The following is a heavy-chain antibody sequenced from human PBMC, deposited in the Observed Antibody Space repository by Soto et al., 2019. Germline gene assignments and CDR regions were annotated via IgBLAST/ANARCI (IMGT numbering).Heavy chain of an antibody. V-gene: IGHV4-39*01. CDR2: IHYSGST. CDR3: ATCSGGSCYSGYYYYYYGMDV. CDR1: GGSISSSSYY. J-gene: IGHJ6*02. D-gene: IGHD2-15*01. Sequence: PSETLSLTCTVSGGSISSSSYYWGWIRQPPGKGLEWIGSIHYSGSTYYNPSLKSRVTISVDTSKNQFSLKLSSVTAADTAVYYCATCSGGSCYSGYYYYYYGMDVWGQGTTVTVSS.